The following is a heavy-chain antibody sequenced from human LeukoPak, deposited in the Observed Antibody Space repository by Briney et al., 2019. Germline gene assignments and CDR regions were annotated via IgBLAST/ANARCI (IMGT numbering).Heavy chain of an antibody. J-gene: IGHJ6*03. Sequence: ASVKVSCKASGYTFTSYYMHWVRQAPGQGLEWMGIINPSGGSTSYAQKFQGRVTMTRDMSTSTVYMELSSLRSKDTAVYYCARDSAATNRDFWSGSGDLYYYYMDVRGKGTTVTVSS. D-gene: IGHD3-3*01. CDR3: ARDSAATNRDFWSGSGDLYYYYMDV. V-gene: IGHV1-46*01. CDR1: GYTFTSYY. CDR2: INPSGGST.